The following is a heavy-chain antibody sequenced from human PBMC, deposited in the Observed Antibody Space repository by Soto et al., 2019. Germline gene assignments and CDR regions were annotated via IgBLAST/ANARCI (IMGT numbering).Heavy chain of an antibody. J-gene: IGHJ4*02. CDR3: AGTTVTNTALDY. D-gene: IGHD4-17*01. CDR2: ISSSSSYI. V-gene: IGHV3-21*01. Sequence: GGSLRLSCAASGFTFSSYSMNWVRQAPGKGLEWVSSISSSSSYIYYADSVKGRFTISRDNAKNSLYLQMNSLRAEFTAVYYCAGTTVTNTALDYWGQGTLVTVSS. CDR1: GFTFSSYS.